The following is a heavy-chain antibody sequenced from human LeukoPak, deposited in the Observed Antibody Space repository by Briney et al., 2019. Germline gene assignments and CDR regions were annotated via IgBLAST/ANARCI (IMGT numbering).Heavy chain of an antibody. CDR3: AREDPQTTVPEGLDV. J-gene: IGHJ6*02. D-gene: IGHD4-17*01. CDR2: ISYSGST. CDR1: GGSISTYY. V-gene: IGHV4-59*01. Sequence: SETLSLTCTVSGGSISTYYWSWIRQPPGKGLEWIGYISYSGSTNYNPSLKSRLTISVDTSKNQFSLKLSSVTAADTAVYYCAREDPQTTVPEGLDVWGQGTTVTVSS.